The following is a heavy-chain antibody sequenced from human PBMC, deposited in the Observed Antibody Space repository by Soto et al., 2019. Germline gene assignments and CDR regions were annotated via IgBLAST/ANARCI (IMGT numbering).Heavy chain of an antibody. CDR3: ARDVSGPGATYVMDV. CDR1: GYIFSSHC. CDR2: INPGCGRT. Sequence: ASVNVSFKWSGYIFSSHCRYGVRQGPGQGLQWMGIINPGCGRTAYAQKFQGRVTLTRDMSASTVYMELTSLTYDDTAVYYCARDVSGPGATYVMDVWGQGTTVTVSS. J-gene: IGHJ6*02. V-gene: IGHV1-46*01. D-gene: IGHD2-2*01.